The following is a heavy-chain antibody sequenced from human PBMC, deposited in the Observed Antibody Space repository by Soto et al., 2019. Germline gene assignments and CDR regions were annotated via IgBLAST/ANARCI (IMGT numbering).Heavy chain of an antibody. CDR3: ALRSMAVVPEY. J-gene: IGHJ4*02. D-gene: IGHD3-22*01. CDR2: LYYGRSA. Sequence: QVQLQESGPGLVKPSETLSLTCAVSGDSISSYYCMWIRQPPGKGLESIGYLYYGRSANYNPSLTXRXTXAXXTSTNQFPLTLSSMTAADTAVYYCALRSMAVVPEYWGQGTLVTVSS. V-gene: IGHV4-59*01. CDR1: GDSISSYY.